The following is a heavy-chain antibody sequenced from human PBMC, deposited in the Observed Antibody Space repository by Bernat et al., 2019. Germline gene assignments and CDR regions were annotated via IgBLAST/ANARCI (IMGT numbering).Heavy chain of an antibody. Sequence: QVQLVQSGAEVKKPGASVKVSCKASGYTFTSYGISWVRQAPGQGLEWMGWISAYNGNTNYAQKFQGRVTITRDTSASTAYMELSSLRSEDTAVYYCAREHCGGDCYSEYYFDYWGQGTLVTVSS. D-gene: IGHD2-21*02. J-gene: IGHJ4*02. CDR2: ISAYNGNT. V-gene: IGHV1-18*04. CDR3: AREHCGGDCYSEYYFDY. CDR1: GYTFTSYG.